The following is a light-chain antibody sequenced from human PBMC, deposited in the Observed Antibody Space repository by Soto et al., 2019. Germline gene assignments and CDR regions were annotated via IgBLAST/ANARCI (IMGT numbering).Light chain of an antibody. J-gene: IGKJ4*01. Sequence: EIVMTQSPATLSVSPGERATLSCRASQSVSSNLAWYQQKPGQAPRLLIYGASTRATGIPARFSGSGSGTEFTLTISSLQSEDFAVYYCQQYNNWPRPLTFGGGTKVDI. CDR3: QQYNNWPRPLT. CDR2: GAS. V-gene: IGKV3-15*01. CDR1: QSVSSN.